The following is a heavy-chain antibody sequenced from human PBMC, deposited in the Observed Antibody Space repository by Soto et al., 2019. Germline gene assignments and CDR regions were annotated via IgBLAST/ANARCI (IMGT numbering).Heavy chain of an antibody. V-gene: IGHV4-30-4*01. CDR1: GGSIISGDYY. J-gene: IGHJ6*02. CDR3: ARSYSNYVGYYGMDV. CDR2: IYYSGST. Sequence: SETLSLTCTVSGGSIISGDYYWSWIRQPPGKGLEWIGYIYYSGSTYYNPSLKSRVTISVDTSKNQFSLKLSSVTAADTVVYYCARSYSNYVGYYGMDVWGQGTTVTVSS. D-gene: IGHD4-4*01.